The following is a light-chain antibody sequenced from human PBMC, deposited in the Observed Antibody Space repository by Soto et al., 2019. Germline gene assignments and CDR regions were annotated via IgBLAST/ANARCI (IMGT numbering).Light chain of an antibody. Sequence: QSALTQPASVSGSPGQSITISCTGTCSDVGGYNYVSWYQQHPGKAPKLMIYDVSNRPSGVSNRSSGSKSGNTASLTISGLQAEDEADYYCSSYTGSSTPLVFGGGTKLTVL. V-gene: IGLV2-14*01. CDR2: DVS. J-gene: IGLJ2*01. CDR1: CSDVGGYNY. CDR3: SSYTGSSTPLV.